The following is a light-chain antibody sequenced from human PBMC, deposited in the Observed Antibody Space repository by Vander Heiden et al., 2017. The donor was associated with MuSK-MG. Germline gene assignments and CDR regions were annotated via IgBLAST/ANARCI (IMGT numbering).Light chain of an antibody. CDR2: DAS. CDR3: QQYDNLPFS. V-gene: IGKV1-33*01. Sequence: DILMTQSPSSLSASVGDRVTITCQASQDISTYLDWYQQKPGKAPKLLIYDASNLETGIPSRFSGSGSGTDFTLTISSLQPEDIATYYCQQYDNLPFSLGGGTKVEIK. CDR1: QDISTY. J-gene: IGKJ4*01.